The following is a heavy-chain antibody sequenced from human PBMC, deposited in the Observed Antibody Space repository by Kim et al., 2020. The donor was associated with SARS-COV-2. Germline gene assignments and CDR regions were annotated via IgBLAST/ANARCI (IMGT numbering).Heavy chain of an antibody. D-gene: IGHD5-18*01. CDR1: GGSFSTYT. CDR3: ARVRGVTYAMDV. J-gene: IGHJ6*02. V-gene: IGHV1-69*02. CDR2: IIPMLGIP. Sequence: SVKVSCKASGGSFSTYTITWVRQAPGQGLEWVGRIIPMLGIPNYVEKFQGRVTITADKSTSTAYMELNSLTSEDTAVYFCARVRGVTYAMDVWGQGTAVTVSS.